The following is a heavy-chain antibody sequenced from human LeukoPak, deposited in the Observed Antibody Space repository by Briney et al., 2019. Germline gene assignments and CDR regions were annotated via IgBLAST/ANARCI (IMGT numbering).Heavy chain of an antibody. Sequence: GGSLRLSCAASGFTFSSYWMSWVRQAPGKGLEWVANIKQDGSEKYYVDSVKGRFTISRDNAKNSLYLQMNSLRAEDTALYYCARDLAGPPQEAFDIWGQGTMVTVPS. CDR2: IKQDGSEK. CDR1: GFTFSSYW. V-gene: IGHV3-7*01. CDR3: ARDLAGPPQEAFDI. J-gene: IGHJ3*02.